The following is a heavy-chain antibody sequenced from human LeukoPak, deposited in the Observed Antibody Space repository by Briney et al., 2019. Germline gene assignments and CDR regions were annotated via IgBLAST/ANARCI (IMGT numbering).Heavy chain of an antibody. D-gene: IGHD5-18*01. CDR3: TTGTWIQLWLVDF. Sequence: PGGSLRLSCAASGFTFSSYSMNWVRQAPGKGLEWVGHIKSNTDGGTTDYAAPVKGRFTISRDDSKNTLYLQMNSLKTEDTAVYYCTTGTWIQLWLVDFWGQGTLVTVSS. J-gene: IGHJ4*02. CDR1: GFTFSSYS. CDR2: IKSNTDGGTT. V-gene: IGHV3-15*01.